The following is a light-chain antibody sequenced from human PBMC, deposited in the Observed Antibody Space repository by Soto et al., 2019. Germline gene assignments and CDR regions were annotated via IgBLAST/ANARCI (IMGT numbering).Light chain of an antibody. Sequence: EIVMTQSPATLSVSPGERATLSCRASQSVSSNLAWYQQKPGQAPRLLIYGASTRATGIPARFSGSGSGTEFTLIISRLQSEDFAVYYCQQYNNWPFTFGPGTKVDIK. CDR1: QSVSSN. V-gene: IGKV3-15*01. J-gene: IGKJ3*01. CDR3: QQYNNWPFT. CDR2: GAS.